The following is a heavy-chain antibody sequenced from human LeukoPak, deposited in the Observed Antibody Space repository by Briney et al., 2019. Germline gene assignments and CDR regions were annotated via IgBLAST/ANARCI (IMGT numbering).Heavy chain of an antibody. V-gene: IGHV3-23*01. CDR1: GFTFSSYA. J-gene: IGHJ4*02. Sequence: GGSLRLSCAASGFTFSSYAMSWVRQAPGKGLEWVSAISGSGGGTYYADSVKGRFTISRDNSKNTLYLQMNSLRAEDTAVYYCAKDRDGYGGNSAYFDYWGQGTLVTVSS. CDR3: AKDRDGYGGNSAYFDY. D-gene: IGHD4-23*01. CDR2: ISGSGGGT.